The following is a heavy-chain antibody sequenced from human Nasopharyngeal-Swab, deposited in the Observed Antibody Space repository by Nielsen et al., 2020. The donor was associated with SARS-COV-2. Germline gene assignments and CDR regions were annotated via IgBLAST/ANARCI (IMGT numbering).Heavy chain of an antibody. V-gene: IGHV4-39*01. J-gene: IGHJ5*02. Sequence: PGKGPEWIGSIYYSGSTYYNPSLKSRVTMSVDTSKNQFSLKLSSVTAADTAVYYCARWRIAAAGNNWFDPWGQGTLVTVSS. D-gene: IGHD6-13*01. CDR3: ARWRIAAAGNNWFDP. CDR2: IYYSGST.